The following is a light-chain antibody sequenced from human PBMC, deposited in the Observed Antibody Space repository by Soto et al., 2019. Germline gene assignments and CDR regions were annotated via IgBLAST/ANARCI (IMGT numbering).Light chain of an antibody. CDR2: RNN. J-gene: IGLJ3*02. CDR1: SSNIGSNY. Sequence: QSVLTQPPPASGTPGQRVTISCSGSSSNIGSNYVYWYQQLPGTAPKLLIYRNNQRPSGVPDRFSGSKSGTSASLAISGLRSEDEADYYCAAWDDSLSGRWVFGGGTKLTVL. CDR3: AAWDDSLSGRWV. V-gene: IGLV1-47*01.